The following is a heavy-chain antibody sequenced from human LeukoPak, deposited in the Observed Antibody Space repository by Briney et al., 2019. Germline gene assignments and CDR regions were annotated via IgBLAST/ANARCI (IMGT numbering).Heavy chain of an antibody. CDR3: ARDNQGYSGSFHYYYYYYMDV. D-gene: IGHD1-26*01. J-gene: IGHJ6*03. CDR2: IYYSGGT. V-gene: IGHV4-59*01. CDR1: GGSLTNYY. Sequence: SETLSLTCTVSGGSLTNYYWSWIRQPPGKGLDWIGHIYYSGGTNYNPSLKSRVTISLDTSKNQFSLKVISVTAADTAVYYCARDNQGYSGSFHYYYYYYMDVWGKGTTVTVSS.